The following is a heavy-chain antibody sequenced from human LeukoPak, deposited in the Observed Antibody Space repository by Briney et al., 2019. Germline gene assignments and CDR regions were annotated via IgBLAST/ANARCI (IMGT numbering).Heavy chain of an antibody. CDR3: ARAQGAVTLRFDP. V-gene: IGHV3-53*01. CDR2: IYSADRT. D-gene: IGHD4-17*01. J-gene: IGHJ5*02. CDR1: GFTVSSDY. Sequence: PGGSLRLSCAASGFTVSSDYMSWVRQARGKGPEWVSVIYSADRTYYADSVKGRFTISRDTSKNTLHLQMNSLRVEDTAVYYCARAQGAVTLRFDPWGQGTLVTVSS.